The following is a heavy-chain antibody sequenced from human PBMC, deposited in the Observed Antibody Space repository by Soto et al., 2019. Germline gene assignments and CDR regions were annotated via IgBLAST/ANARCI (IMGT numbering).Heavy chain of an antibody. CDR3: ARRRLGGGGAFDI. CDR1: GLTVSSNY. V-gene: IGHV3-53*02. Sequence: EVQLVETGGGLIQPGGSLRLSCAASGLTVSSNYMSWVRQAPGKGLEWVSGIYSGGSTYYADSVKSRFNISRDKSKNPLYLQMNSLRAEDTAVYYCARRRLGGGGAFDIWGQGTMVTVSS. J-gene: IGHJ3*02. CDR2: IYSGGST. D-gene: IGHD3-16*01.